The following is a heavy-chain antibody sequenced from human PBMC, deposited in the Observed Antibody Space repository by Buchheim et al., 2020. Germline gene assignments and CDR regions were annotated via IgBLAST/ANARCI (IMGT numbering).Heavy chain of an antibody. CDR3: ARDDYGDFSSVRPPYGMDV. Sequence: EVQLVESGGGLVQPGGSLRLSCAASGFTFSSYEMNWVRQAPGKGLEWVSYISSSGSTIYYADSVKGRFTISRDNAKNSLDLQMNSLRAEDTAVYYCARDDYGDFSSVRPPYGMDVWGQGTT. CDR2: ISSSGSTI. D-gene: IGHD4-17*01. CDR1: GFTFSSYE. V-gene: IGHV3-48*03. J-gene: IGHJ6*02.